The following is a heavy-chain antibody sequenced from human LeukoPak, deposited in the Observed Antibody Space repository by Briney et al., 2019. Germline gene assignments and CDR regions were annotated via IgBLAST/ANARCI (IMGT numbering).Heavy chain of an antibody. J-gene: IGHJ4*02. CDR1: GFTFSSYA. Sequence: GGSLRLSCAASGFTFSSYAMHWVRQAPGKGLEWVAVISYDGSNKYYADSVKGRFTISRDNSKNTLYLQMNSLRAEDTAVYYCARDLRSGSYYYWGQGTLVTVSS. V-gene: IGHV3-30*01. CDR3: ARDLRSGSYYY. CDR2: ISYDGSNK. D-gene: IGHD1-26*01.